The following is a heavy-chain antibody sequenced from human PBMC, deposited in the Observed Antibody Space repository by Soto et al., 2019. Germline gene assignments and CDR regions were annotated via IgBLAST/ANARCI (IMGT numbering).Heavy chain of an antibody. V-gene: IGHV3-23*01. CDR2: ISDSGHNT. J-gene: IGHJ4*02. CDR3: AKGIYDILTGFDY. D-gene: IGHD3-9*01. CDR1: GFTFSNYA. Sequence: PGGSLRLSCAASGFTFSNYAMSWVRQAPGKGLEWVSSISDSGHNTYYADSVKGRFRISRDNSKHTLSLQMNSLRADDTAVYYCAKGIYDILTGFDYWGQGTLVTVSS.